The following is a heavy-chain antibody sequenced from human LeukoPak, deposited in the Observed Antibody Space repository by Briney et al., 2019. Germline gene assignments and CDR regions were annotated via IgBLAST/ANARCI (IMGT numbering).Heavy chain of an antibody. CDR2: ISYDGSNK. D-gene: IGHD6-13*01. V-gene: IGHV3-30*18. CDR1: GFTFSSYG. J-gene: IGHJ4*02. CDR3: AKGAAAAGTFDY. Sequence: GGSLRLSCAASGFTFSSYGMHWVRQAPGKGLEWVAVISYDGSNKYYADSVKGRFTISRDNSKNTLYLQMNSLRAEDTAVYYCAKGAAAAGTFDYWGQGTLVTVSS.